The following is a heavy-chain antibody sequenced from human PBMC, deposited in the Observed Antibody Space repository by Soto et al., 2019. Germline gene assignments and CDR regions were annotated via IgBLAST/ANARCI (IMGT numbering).Heavy chain of an antibody. Sequence: PGESLKISCKGSGYTFTTYWIGWVRQMPGKGLEWMGIIFPGDSETRYSPSFRGQVTMSADKSITTAYLQWSSLKASDTAIYYCAGPLRFLADYYGMEVWGQGTMVTVSS. CDR2: IFPGDSET. D-gene: IGHD3-3*01. CDR3: AGPLRFLADYYGMEV. V-gene: IGHV5-51*01. J-gene: IGHJ6*02. CDR1: GYTFTTYW.